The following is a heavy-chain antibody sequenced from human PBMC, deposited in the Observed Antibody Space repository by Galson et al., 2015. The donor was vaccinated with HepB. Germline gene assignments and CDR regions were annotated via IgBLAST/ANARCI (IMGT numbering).Heavy chain of an antibody. CDR2: MNPNNGNT. J-gene: IGHJ5*02. CDR3: AREHTFWSRYEDTPNNWLDP. D-gene: IGHD3-3*01. CDR1: GYTFRTYD. V-gene: IGHV1-8*01. Sequence: SCKASGYTFRTYDINWVRQATGQGPEWMGWMNPNNGNTGYAQKFRGRVSMTRDTFMNTAYLELNSLTSEDTAVYYCAREHTFWSRYEDTPNNWLDPWGQGTLVTVSS.